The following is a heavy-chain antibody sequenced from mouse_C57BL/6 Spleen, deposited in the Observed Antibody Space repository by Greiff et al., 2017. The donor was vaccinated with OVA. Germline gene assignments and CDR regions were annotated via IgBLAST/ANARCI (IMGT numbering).Heavy chain of an antibody. Sequence: EVQLQQSGAELVRPGASVKLSCTASGFNIKDYYMHWVKQRPEQGLEWIGRIDPEDGDTEYAPKFQGKATMTADTSSNTAYLQLSSLTSADTAVYYCTVVATDYAMDYWGQGAAVTVS. CDR3: TVVATDYAMDY. CDR1: GFNIKDYY. CDR2: IDPEDGDT. D-gene: IGHD1-1*01. J-gene: IGHJ4*01. V-gene: IGHV14-1*01.